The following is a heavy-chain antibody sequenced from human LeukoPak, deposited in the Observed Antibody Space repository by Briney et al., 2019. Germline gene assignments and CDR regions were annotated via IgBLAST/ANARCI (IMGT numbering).Heavy chain of an antibody. CDR3: AKLREGNSHDAFDI. CDR1: GFTVSSNY. D-gene: IGHD3-16*01. Sequence: GGSLRLSCAASGFTVSSNYMSWVRQAPGKGLEWASVIYSGGSTYNADSVKGRFTISRDNSKNTRYLQMNSLRAEDTAVYYCAKLREGNSHDAFDIWGQGTMVTVSS. CDR2: IYSGGST. V-gene: IGHV3-53*01. J-gene: IGHJ3*02.